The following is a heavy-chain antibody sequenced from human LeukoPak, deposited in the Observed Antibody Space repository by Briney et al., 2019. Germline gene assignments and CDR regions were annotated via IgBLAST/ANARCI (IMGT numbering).Heavy chain of an antibody. Sequence: GGPLRLSCAASGFTVSSNYMSWVRQAPGKGLEWVSVIYSGGTTYYTDSVKGRFTISRDNSKNTLYLQMNSLRAEDTALFYCARVGTAVTTYGVDVWGQGTTVTVSS. CDR1: GFTVSSNY. CDR2: IYSGGTT. CDR3: ARVGTAVTTYGVDV. V-gene: IGHV3-53*01. J-gene: IGHJ6*02. D-gene: IGHD4-17*01.